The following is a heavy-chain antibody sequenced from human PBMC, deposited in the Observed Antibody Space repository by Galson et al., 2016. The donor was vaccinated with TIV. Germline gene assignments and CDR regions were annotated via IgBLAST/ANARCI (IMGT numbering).Heavy chain of an antibody. J-gene: IGHJ3*02. D-gene: IGHD1/OR15-1a*01. V-gene: IGHV1-2*04. CDR1: GYTFTDYY. Sequence: SVKVSCKASGYTFTDYYIHWVRQAPGQGLEWMGWINPNSGGTMYAQKFQGWVTMTRDTSITTAYMELSRLKSDDTAIYYCAKIGQEHDAFDSWGQVTMVTV. CDR2: INPNSGGT. CDR3: AKIGQEHDAFDS.